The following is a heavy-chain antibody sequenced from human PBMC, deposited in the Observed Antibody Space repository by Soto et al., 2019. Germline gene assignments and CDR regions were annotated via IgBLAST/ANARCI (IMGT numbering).Heavy chain of an antibody. CDR2: IYSSGST. CDR1: GGSISYYY. V-gene: IGHV4-4*07. J-gene: IGHJ4*02. Sequence: SETLSLTCTVSGGSISYYYWNWIRQSAGKGLEWSGRIYSSGSTNYNPSLKSRISMSIDTSKNQFPLKVRAVSAADTAVYYCARDYGSASYYTFDYWGQGTQVTVSS. CDR3: ARDYGSASYYTFDY. D-gene: IGHD3-10*01.